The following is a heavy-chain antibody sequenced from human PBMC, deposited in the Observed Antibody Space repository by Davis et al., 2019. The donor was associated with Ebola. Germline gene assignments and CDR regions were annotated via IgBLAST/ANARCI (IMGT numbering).Heavy chain of an antibody. V-gene: IGHV3-74*01. CDR3: TSVSEY. J-gene: IGHJ4*02. CDR2: VNDDGSGT. CDR1: GFTFTNYW. Sequence: GESLKISCAASGFTFTNYWMHWVRQTPGKGLVWVSRVNDDGSGTSYADSVRGRFTISRDNAKNMLFLQMNSLRVEDTAVHYCTSVSEYWGQGTLVTVST.